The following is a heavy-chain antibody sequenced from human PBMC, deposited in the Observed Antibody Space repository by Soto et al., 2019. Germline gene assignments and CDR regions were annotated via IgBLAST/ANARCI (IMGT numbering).Heavy chain of an antibody. CDR1: GFTFSSYG. V-gene: IGHV3-30*18. Sequence: PGGSLRLSCAASGFTFSSYGMHWVRQAPGKGLEWVAVISYDGSNKYYADSVKGRFTISRDNSKNTLYLQMNSLRAEDTAVYYCANFRDIVLKNHAFDIWGQGTMVTVSS. CDR2: ISYDGSNK. D-gene: IGHD2-8*01. J-gene: IGHJ3*02. CDR3: ANFRDIVLKNHAFDI.